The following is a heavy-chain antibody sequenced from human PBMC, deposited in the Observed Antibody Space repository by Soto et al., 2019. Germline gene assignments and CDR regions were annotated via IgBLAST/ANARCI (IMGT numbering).Heavy chain of an antibody. CDR2: INPSGGST. V-gene: IGHV1-46*01. Sequence: ASVKVSCKASGYTFTGYYMHWVRQAPGQGLEWMGWINPSGGSTSYAQKFQGRVTMTRDTSTSTVYMELSSLRSEDTAVYYCARVPLRHPYGMDVWGQGTTVTVSS. CDR3: ARVPLRHPYGMDV. J-gene: IGHJ6*02. CDR1: GYTFTGYY.